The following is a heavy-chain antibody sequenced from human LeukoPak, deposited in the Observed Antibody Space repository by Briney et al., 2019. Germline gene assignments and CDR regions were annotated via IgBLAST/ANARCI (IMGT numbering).Heavy chain of an antibody. CDR3: ARASHGMDV. CDR2: IIPILGIT. Sequence: ASVKVSCKASGYTFTSYDINWVRQATGQGLEWMGRIIPILGITNYAQKFQGRVTITADKSTNTVYMELSSLRSEDTAVYYCARASHGMDVWGQGTTVTVSS. V-gene: IGHV1-69*04. CDR1: GYTFTSYD. J-gene: IGHJ6*02.